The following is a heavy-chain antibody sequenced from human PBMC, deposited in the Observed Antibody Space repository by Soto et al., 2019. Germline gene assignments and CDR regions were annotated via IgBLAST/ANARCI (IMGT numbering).Heavy chain of an antibody. D-gene: IGHD2-21*02. V-gene: IGHV4-59*01. CDR3: ASTHIVVVTDAFDI. CDR1: GCSIRSYY. Sequence: SETLALTCAVSGCSIRSYYWSWIRQPPGKGLEWIGYIYYSGTTNYNPSLKSRVTISVDTSKNQFSLKLSSVTAADTAVYYCASTHIVVVTDAFDIWGQGTMVTVSS. J-gene: IGHJ3*02. CDR2: IYYSGTT.